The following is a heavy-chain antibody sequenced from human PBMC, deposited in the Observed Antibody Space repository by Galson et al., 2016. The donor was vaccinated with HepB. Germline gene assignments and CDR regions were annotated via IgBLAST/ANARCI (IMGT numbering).Heavy chain of an antibody. V-gene: IGHV3-21*01. CDR3: ARDWTKSYDRSGYLTVKDY. J-gene: IGHJ4*02. CDR2: ISGSSTYI. Sequence: SLRLSCAASRSTISGYGMNWVRQAPGKGLEWVSFISGSSTYIYYADSVKGRFTTSRDNAKNSLYLQMNSLRAEDTAVYYCARDWTKSYDRSGYLTVKDYWGQGTLVIVSS. D-gene: IGHD3-22*01. CDR1: RSTISGYG.